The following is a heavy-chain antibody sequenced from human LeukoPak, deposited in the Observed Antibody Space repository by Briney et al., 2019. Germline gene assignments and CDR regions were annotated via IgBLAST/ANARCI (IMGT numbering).Heavy chain of an antibody. CDR2: IIPILGIA. Sequence: SVKVSCKASGYTFTSHAISWVRQAPGQGLEWMGRIIPILGIANYAQKFQGRVTITADKSTSTAYMELSSLRSEDTAVYYCARGSGATHLFDYWGQGTLVTVSS. CDR3: ARGSGATHLFDY. D-gene: IGHD1-26*01. V-gene: IGHV1-69*04. J-gene: IGHJ4*02. CDR1: GYTFTSHA.